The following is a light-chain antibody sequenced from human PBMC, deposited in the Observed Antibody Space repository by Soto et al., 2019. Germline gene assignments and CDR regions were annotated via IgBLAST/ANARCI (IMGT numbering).Light chain of an antibody. CDR3: QQYNNWPPST. CDR1: QSVSSNY. V-gene: IGKV3-20*01. J-gene: IGKJ5*01. Sequence: EIVLTQSPGTLSLSPGERATLSCRAIQSVSSNYLAWYQQKPGLAPRLLIYGASSRATGLPDRFSGSGSGTDFTLTINSLQSEDVGVYYCQQYNNWPPSTFGQGTRLEIK. CDR2: GAS.